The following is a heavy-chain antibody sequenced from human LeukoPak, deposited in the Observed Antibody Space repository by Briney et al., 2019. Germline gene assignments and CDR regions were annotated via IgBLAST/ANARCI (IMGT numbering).Heavy chain of an antibody. CDR3: ARGIAAQGTDY. CDR2: ISSSSSYI. D-gene: IGHD6-6*01. CDR1: GFTFSSYS. J-gene: IGHJ4*02. Sequence: GGSLRLSCAASGFTFSSYSMDWVRQAPGKGLEWVSSISSSSSYIYYADSVKGRFTISRDNAKNSLYLQMNSLRAEDTAVYYCARGIAAQGTDYWGQGTLVTVSS. V-gene: IGHV3-21*01.